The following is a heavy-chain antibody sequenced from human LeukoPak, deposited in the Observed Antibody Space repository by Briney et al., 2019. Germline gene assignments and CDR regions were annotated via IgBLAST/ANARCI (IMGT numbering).Heavy chain of an antibody. CDR1: GYTFTGYY. J-gene: IGHJ4*02. D-gene: IGHD6-13*01. CDR2: INPNSGGT. CDR3: ASSRSAAGTLGFDY. Sequence: ASVKVSCKASGYTFTGYYMHWVRQAPGQGLEWMGWINPNSGGTNYARKFQGRVTMTGDTSISTAYMELSRLRSDDTAVYYCASSRSAAGTLGFDYWGQGTLVTVSS. V-gene: IGHV1-2*02.